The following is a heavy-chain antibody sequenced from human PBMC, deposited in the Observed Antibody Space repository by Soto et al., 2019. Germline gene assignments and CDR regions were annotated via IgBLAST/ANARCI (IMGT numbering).Heavy chain of an antibody. D-gene: IGHD3-10*01. J-gene: IGHJ6*02. V-gene: IGHV5-51*01. CDR2: IYPGDSDT. Sequence: GESLKISCKGSGYSFTSYWIGWVRQMPGKGLEWMGIIYPGDSDTRYSPSFQGQVTISADKSISTAYLQWSSLKASDTGMDYCARLSVYYGAGTYDYYYAMDVWGQVTTVTVSS. CDR3: ARLSVYYGAGTYDYYYAMDV. CDR1: GYSFTSYW.